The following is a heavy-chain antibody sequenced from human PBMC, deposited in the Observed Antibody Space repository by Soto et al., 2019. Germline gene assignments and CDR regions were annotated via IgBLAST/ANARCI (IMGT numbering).Heavy chain of an antibody. CDR2: ISAYNGNT. D-gene: IGHD6-19*01. J-gene: IGHJ4*02. Sequence: ASVKVSCKASGYTFTSYGISWVRQAPGQGLEWMGWISAYNGNTNYAQKLQGRVTMTTDTSTSTAYMELRSLRSDDTAVYYCARERTGYSSGWYVDYWGQGTLVTVSS. CDR3: ARERTGYSSGWYVDY. V-gene: IGHV1-18*01. CDR1: GYTFTSYG.